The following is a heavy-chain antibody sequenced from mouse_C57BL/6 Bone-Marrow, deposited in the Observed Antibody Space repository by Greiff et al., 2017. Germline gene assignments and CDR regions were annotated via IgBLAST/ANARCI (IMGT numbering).Heavy chain of an antibody. D-gene: IGHD2-3*01. CDR1: GYAFTNYL. CDR3: ARGRGRDGYDY. J-gene: IGHJ4*01. CDR2: INPGSGGT. Sequence: VQLQQSGAELVRPGTSVKVSCKASGYAFTNYLIEWVKQRPGQGLEWIGVINPGSGGTNYNEKFKGKATLTADKSSSTAYMQLSSLTSEDSAVYFCARGRGRDGYDYWGQGTSVTVSS. V-gene: IGHV1-54*01.